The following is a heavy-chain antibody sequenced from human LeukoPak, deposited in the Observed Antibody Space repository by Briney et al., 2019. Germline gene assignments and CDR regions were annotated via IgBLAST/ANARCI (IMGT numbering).Heavy chain of an antibody. Sequence: SQTLSLTCAISGDSVSGNSAAWNWIRQSPSRGLEWLGRTYYRSKWYNGYAVSVKSRITIKPDTSKNQFSLQLNSVTPDDTAVYYCARVVGREVDYWGQGTLVTVSS. CDR3: ARVVGREVDY. CDR1: GDSVSGNSAA. CDR2: TYYRSKWYN. V-gene: IGHV6-1*01. J-gene: IGHJ4*02. D-gene: IGHD1-26*01.